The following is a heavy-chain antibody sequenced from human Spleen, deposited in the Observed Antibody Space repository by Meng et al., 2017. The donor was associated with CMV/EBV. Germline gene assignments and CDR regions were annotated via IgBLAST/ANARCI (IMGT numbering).Heavy chain of an antibody. D-gene: IGHD3-16*01. CDR1: GFSFSSYA. J-gene: IGHJ5*02. Sequence: GESLKISCAASGFSFSSYAMHWVRQAPGKGLEWVGVISYDGFNKYYADSVKGRLTISRDNSQNTVYLQINSLRVEDTAVYYCARVGQFVGGGFDPWGQGTLVTVSS. CDR2: ISYDGFNK. V-gene: IGHV3-30-3*01. CDR3: ARVGQFVGGGFDP.